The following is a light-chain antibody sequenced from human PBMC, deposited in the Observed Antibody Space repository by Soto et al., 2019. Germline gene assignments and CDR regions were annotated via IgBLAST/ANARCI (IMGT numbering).Light chain of an antibody. Sequence: EIVLTQSPGPLSLSPGERATLSCRASQSVSSSYLAWYQQKPGQAPRLLIYGASSRATGIPDRFSGSGSGTDFTLTINRLEPEDFAVYYCEQYDKSITFGGGTKVDI. J-gene: IGKJ4*01. CDR3: EQYDKSIT. V-gene: IGKV3-20*01. CDR1: QSVSSSY. CDR2: GAS.